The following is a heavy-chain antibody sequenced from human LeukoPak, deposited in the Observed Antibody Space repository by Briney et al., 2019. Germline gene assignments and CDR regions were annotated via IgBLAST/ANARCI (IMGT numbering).Heavy chain of an antibody. CDR1: GGSFSGYY. Sequence: SETLSLTCAVYGGSFSGYYWSWIRQPPGKGLEWIGEINHSGSTNYNPSLKSRVTISVDTSKNQFSLKLSSVTAADTAVYYCARVVVGKHYYYGMDVWGQGTTVTVS. D-gene: IGHD2-2*01. CDR2: INHSGST. CDR3: ARVVVGKHYYYGMDV. J-gene: IGHJ6*02. V-gene: IGHV4-34*01.